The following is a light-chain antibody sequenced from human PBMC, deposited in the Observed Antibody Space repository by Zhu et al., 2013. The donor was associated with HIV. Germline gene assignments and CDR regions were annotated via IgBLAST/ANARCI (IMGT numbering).Light chain of an antibody. Sequence: EIVLTQSPATLSLSPGERATLSCRASQSVSSYLAWYQQKPGQAPRLLVYDASIRATDIPARFSGSGSGTEFTLTISSLRSEDFAVYFCQQYNNWPPITFGQGTRLEIK. CDR2: DAS. CDR1: QSVSSY. CDR3: QQYNNWPPIT. V-gene: IGKV3-15*01. J-gene: IGKJ5*01.